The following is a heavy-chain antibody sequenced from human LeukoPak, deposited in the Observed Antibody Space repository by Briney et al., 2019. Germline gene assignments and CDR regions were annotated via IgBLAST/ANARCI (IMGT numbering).Heavy chain of an antibody. CDR2: IYYSGST. CDR1: GGSISSSSYY. Sequence: SETLSLTCTGSGGSISSSSYYWGWIRQPPGKGLEWIGSIYYSGSTYYNPSLKSRVTISVDTSKNQFSLKLSSVTAADTAVYYCTRGRYQYYWYMDVWGKGTTVTVSS. J-gene: IGHJ6*03. D-gene: IGHD2-2*01. CDR3: TRGRYQYYWYMDV. V-gene: IGHV4-39*07.